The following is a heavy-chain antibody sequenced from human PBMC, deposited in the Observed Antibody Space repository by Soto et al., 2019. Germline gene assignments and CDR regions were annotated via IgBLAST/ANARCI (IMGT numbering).Heavy chain of an antibody. V-gene: IGHV5-51*01. CDR2: IYPGDSDS. CDR3: ARHGFYGDYASNYFDP. J-gene: IGHJ5*02. CDR1: GYNFATYW. Sequence: VESLKISCDGFGYNFATYWIAWVRQMPWKGLEYMGIIYPGDSDSRYSPSFQGQVTFSADKSISTAYMQWSSLKASDTAMYYCARHGFYGDYASNYFDPWGQGTLVTVSS. D-gene: IGHD4-17*01.